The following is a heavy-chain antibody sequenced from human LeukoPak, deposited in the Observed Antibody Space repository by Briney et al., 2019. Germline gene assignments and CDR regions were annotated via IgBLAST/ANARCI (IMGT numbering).Heavy chain of an antibody. V-gene: IGHV4-59*01. D-gene: IGHD5-18*01. CDR3: ARGAEGYRFDP. CDR2: VYNRGST. J-gene: IGHJ5*02. CDR1: GASIIDYH. Sequence: SETPSLTCSVSGASIIDYHWTWIRQSPGKGLEYIGYVYNRGSTFYNPSLRSRVTISTDTSKKQFSLRLTSVTAADTAVYYCARGAEGYRFDPWGQGTLVTVSS.